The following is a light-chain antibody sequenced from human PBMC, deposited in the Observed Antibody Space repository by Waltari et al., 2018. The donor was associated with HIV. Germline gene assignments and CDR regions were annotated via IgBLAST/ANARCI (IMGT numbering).Light chain of an antibody. J-gene: IGKJ2*01. CDR3: QQYFTTPPS. Sequence: IALTQSPEFLAASLGARATITCKSSQSVLPSSNNKNYLSWYRQRPRPHTELIIHWASTRESGVPGRVSGRGSGTDFTLTISSLRAEDVALYYCQQYFTTPPSFGQGAKLQI. V-gene: IGKV4-1*01. CDR1: QSVLPSSNNKNY. CDR2: WAS.